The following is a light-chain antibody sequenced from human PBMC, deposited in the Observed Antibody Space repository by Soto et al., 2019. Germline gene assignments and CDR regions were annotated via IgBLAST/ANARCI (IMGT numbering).Light chain of an antibody. V-gene: IGKV1-5*01. CDR2: DAS. J-gene: IGKJ2*01. CDR1: QSVRTS. CDR3: QQYHDYSYT. Sequence: DIQMTQSPSTLSASVGDRVAITCRASQSVRTSLAWYQQKPGKAPKLLIYDASSLESGVPSRFSGSGSGTEFTLTISSLQPDDFATYYCQQYHDYSYTFGQGTKLEIK.